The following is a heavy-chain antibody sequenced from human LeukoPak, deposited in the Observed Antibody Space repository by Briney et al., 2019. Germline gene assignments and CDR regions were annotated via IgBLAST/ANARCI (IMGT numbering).Heavy chain of an antibody. D-gene: IGHD2-2*01. J-gene: IGHJ4*02. Sequence: GGSLRLSGEASGFTFSDPYMSWIRQAPGQGLECLSYISGSGTDINYAASVRGRFTISRDNAKNTLYLQMNSLRDEDTAVYYCAKGGEHCSSTSCVIDYWGQGTLVTVSS. CDR2: ISGSGTDI. CDR3: AKGGEHCSSTSCVIDY. V-gene: IGHV3-11*05. CDR1: GFTFSDPY.